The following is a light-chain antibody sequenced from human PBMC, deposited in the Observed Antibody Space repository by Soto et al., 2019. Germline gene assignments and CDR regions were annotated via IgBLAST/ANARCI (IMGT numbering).Light chain of an antibody. J-gene: IGLJ3*02. CDR3: QAHDSSLSGWV. V-gene: IGLV1-40*01. CDR1: SSNIGAGYD. CDR2: GNS. Sequence: QSVLTQPPSVSGAPGQRVTISCTGSSSNIGAGYDVHWYQQLPGTAPKLLIYGNSNRPSGVPDRVSGAKSGTSASLAITGLQAEDEADYYCQAHDSSLSGWVFGGGTKVTVL.